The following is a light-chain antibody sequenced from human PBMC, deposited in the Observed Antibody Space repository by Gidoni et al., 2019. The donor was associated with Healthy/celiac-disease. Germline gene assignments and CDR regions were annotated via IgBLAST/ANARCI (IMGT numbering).Light chain of an antibody. J-gene: IGKJ2*01. CDR2: GAS. CDR3: QQYNNWPPKYT. Sequence: CRASQSVSSNLAWYQQKPGQAPRVLIYGASTRATGIPARFSGSGSGTEFTLTISSLQSEDFAVYYCQQYNNWPPKYTFGQGTKLEIK. CDR1: QSVSSN. V-gene: IGKV3-15*01.